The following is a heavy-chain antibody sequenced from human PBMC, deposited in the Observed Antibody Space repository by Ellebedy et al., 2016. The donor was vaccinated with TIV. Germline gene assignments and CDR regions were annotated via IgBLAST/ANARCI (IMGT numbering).Heavy chain of an antibody. V-gene: IGHV4-4*07. CDR2: IFTSGSF. CDR3: ARVHCSITTCDYYYMDV. J-gene: IGHJ6*03. D-gene: IGHD1-1*01. CDR1: GGSASHYF. Sequence: SETLSLTXTVSGGSASHYFWSWIRQPAGKGLEWIGRIFTSGSFNYNPSLMSRVTMSVVTSKNQISLRLNSVTAADTAVYYCARVHCSITTCDYYYMDVWGKGTTVTVSS.